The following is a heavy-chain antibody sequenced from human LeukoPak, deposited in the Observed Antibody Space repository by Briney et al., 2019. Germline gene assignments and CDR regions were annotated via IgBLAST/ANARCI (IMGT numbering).Heavy chain of an antibody. CDR2: INPNSGGT. CDR3: AREGAVATFDY. V-gene: IGHV1-2*02. Sequence: WASVKVSCKASGYTFTGYYMHWVRQAPGQGLEWMGWINPNSGGTNYAQKFQGRVTMTRDTSISTAYMELSSLRSEDTAVYYCAREGAVATFDYWGQGTLVTVSS. CDR1: GYTFTGYY. J-gene: IGHJ4*02. D-gene: IGHD6-19*01.